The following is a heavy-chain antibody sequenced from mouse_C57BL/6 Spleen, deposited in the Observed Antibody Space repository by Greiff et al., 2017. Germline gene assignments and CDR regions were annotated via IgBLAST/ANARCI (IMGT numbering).Heavy chain of an antibody. CDR3: AALITTVVATDAMDY. CDR1: GFTFSDYG. CDR2: ISSGSSTI. Sequence: EVMLVESGGGLVKPGGSLKLSCAASGFTFSDYGMHWVRQAPEKGLEWVAYISSGSSTIYYADTVKGRFTISRDNAKNTLFLQMTSLRSEDTAMYYCAALITTVVATDAMDYWGQGTSVTVSS. J-gene: IGHJ4*01. V-gene: IGHV5-17*01. D-gene: IGHD1-1*01.